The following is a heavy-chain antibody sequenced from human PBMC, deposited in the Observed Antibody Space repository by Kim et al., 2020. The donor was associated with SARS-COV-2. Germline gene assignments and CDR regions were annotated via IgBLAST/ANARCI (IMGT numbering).Heavy chain of an antibody. CDR3: ARGGGDSYYYGMDV. D-gene: IGHD6-6*01. CDR2: IGPDSRYT. V-gene: IGHV3-11*05. J-gene: IGHJ6*02. CDR1: GFTFSDYY. Sequence: GGSLRLSCAASGFTFSDYYMSWIRQAPGKGLEWVSYIGPDSRYTAYPESVMGRFTVLRDNAKNSLSLQMSILRAEVTAVYYCARGGGDSYYYGMDVWGRGTTVTVSS.